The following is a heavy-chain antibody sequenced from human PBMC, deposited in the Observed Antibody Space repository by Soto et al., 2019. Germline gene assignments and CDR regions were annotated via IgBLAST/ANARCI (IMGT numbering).Heavy chain of an antibody. CDR1: GFTFSSYS. D-gene: IGHD1-26*01. J-gene: IGHJ6*02. V-gene: IGHV3-48*02. CDR2: ISSSSSTI. CDR3: ARVRGFYSGSERGGLGMDV. Sequence: EVQLVESGGGLVQPGGSLRLSCAASGFTFSSYSMNWVRQAPGKGLEWVSYISSSSSTIYYADSVKGRFTISRDNAKNALDLQMNSLRDEDTAVYYCARVRGFYSGSERGGLGMDVWGQGTTVTVSS.